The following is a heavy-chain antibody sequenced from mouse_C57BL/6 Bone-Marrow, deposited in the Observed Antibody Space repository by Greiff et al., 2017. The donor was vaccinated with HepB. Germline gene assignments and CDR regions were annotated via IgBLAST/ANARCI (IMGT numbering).Heavy chain of an antibody. D-gene: IGHD2-1*01. J-gene: IGHJ4*01. CDR3: ARESGNFPYYAMDY. V-gene: IGHV5-4*01. Sequence: DVQLVESGGGLVKPGGSLKLSCAASGFTFSSYAMSWVRQTPEKRLEWVATISDGGSYTYYPDNVKGRFTISRDNAKNNLYLQMSHLKSEDTAMYYCARESGNFPYYAMDYWGQGTSVTVSS. CDR1: GFTFSSYA. CDR2: ISDGGSYT.